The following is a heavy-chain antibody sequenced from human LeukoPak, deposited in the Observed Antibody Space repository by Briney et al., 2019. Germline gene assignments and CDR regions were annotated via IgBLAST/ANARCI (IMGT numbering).Heavy chain of an antibody. CDR2: IYYSGST. CDR1: GGSISSYY. D-gene: IGHD3-3*02. J-gene: IGHJ4*02. CDR3: ARVFPFHRSFDY. V-gene: IGHV4-59*01. Sequence: SETLSLTCTVSGGSISSYYWSWIRQPPGKGLEWIGYIYYSGSTNYNPSLESRVTISVDTSKNQFSLKLSSVTAADTAVYYCARVFPFHRSFDYWGQGTLVTVSS.